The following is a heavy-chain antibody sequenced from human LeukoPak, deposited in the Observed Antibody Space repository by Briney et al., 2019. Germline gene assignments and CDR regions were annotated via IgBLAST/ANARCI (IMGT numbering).Heavy chain of an antibody. V-gene: IGHV1-69*04. D-gene: IGHD3-22*01. Sequence: EASVKVSCKASGYTFTSYGISWVRQAPGQGLEWMGRIIPILGIANYAQKFQGRVTITADKSTSTAYMELSSLRSEDTAVYYCARDHEGPYYYDSSGYLHYWGQGTLVTVSS. CDR3: ARDHEGPYYYDSSGYLHY. CDR1: GYTFTSYG. J-gene: IGHJ4*02. CDR2: IIPILGIA.